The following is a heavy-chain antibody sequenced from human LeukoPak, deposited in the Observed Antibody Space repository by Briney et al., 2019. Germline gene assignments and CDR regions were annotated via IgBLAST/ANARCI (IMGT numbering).Heavy chain of an antibody. D-gene: IGHD6-13*01. J-gene: IGHJ4*02. CDR2: IRYDGSNK. CDR3: ARSIAAAGTHGVFDY. CDR1: GFTFSSYG. Sequence: GGSLRLSCAASGFTFSSYGMHWVRQAPGKGLEWVAFIRYDGSNKYYADSVKGRFTISRDNSKNTLYLQMNSLRAEDTAVYYCARSIAAAGTHGVFDYWGQGTLVTVSS. V-gene: IGHV3-30*02.